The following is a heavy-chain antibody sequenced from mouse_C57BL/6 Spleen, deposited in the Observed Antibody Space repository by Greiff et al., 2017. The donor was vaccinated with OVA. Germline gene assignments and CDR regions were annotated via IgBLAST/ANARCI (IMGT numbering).Heavy chain of an antibody. Sequence: QVQLQQSGPELVKPGASVKISCKASGYAFSSSWMNWVKQRPGKGLEWIGRIYPGDGDTNYNGKFKGKATLTADKSSSTAYMQLSSLTSEDSAVYYCAREDLDWYFDVWGTGTTVTVSS. J-gene: IGHJ1*03. CDR2: IYPGDGDT. CDR3: AREDLDWYFDV. V-gene: IGHV1-82*01. CDR1: GYAFSSSW.